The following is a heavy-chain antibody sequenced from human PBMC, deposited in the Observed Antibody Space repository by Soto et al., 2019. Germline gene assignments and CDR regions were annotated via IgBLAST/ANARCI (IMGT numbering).Heavy chain of an antibody. J-gene: IGHJ5*02. CDR1: VFTLNSFF. CDR2: ISNDGSST. Sequence: PGGSLRLSCAASVFTLNSFFMHWVRQAPGKGLMWVSRISNDGSSTTYADSVKGRFTISRDNARNTLYLQLNSLRADDTAVYFGVRDQDSRGYSVFNLWGQGAQVTVSS. D-gene: IGHD3-22*01. V-gene: IGHV3-74*01. CDR3: VRDQDSRGYSVFNL.